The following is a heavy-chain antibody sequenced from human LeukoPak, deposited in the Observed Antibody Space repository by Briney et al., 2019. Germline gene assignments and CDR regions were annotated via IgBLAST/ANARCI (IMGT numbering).Heavy chain of an antibody. Sequence: SETLSLTCTVSGGSISTTNYYRAWIRQPPGKGLEWIGSISHSGNTYYNPSRGNTYYNPSRGNTYYNPSLKSRVTISVDTSKNQFSLKLSSVTAADTAVYYCARDRGQGVGATKYNWFDPWGQGTLVTVSS. D-gene: IGHD1-26*01. CDR1: GGSISTTNYY. J-gene: IGHJ5*02. CDR3: ARDRGQGVGATKYNWFDP. V-gene: IGHV4-39*02. CDR2: ISHSGNT.